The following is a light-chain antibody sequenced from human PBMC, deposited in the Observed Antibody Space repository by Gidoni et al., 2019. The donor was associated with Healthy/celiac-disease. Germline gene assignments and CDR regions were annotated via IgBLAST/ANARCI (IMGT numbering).Light chain of an antibody. CDR3: QQYDNLPLT. J-gene: IGKJ4*02. CDR1: QDISNY. CDR2: DAS. V-gene: IGKV1-33*01. Sequence: IQMSHSPSSLSASVGDRVTITCQASQDISNYLNWYQRKPGKAPKLLIYDASNLETGVPSRFSGSGSGTDFTFTISSLQPEDIATYYCQQYDNLPLTFGGGTKVEIK.